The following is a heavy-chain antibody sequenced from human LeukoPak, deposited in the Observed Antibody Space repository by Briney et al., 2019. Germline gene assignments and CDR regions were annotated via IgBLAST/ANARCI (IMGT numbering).Heavy chain of an antibody. CDR1: GYTFTSYY. CDR3: ARGYGVPF. V-gene: IGHV1-46*01. CDR2: INPSSGST. Sequence: GSVKVSCKASGYTFTSYYMHWVRQAPGQGLEWMGVINPSSGSTTYAQNFQGRVTMTRDTSTSTVYMELSSLRSEDTAVYYCARGYGVPFWGQGTLVTVSS. D-gene: IGHD4-17*01. J-gene: IGHJ4*02.